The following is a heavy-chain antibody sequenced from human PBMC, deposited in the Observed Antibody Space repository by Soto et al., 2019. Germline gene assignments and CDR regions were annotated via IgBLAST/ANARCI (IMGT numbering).Heavy chain of an antibody. CDR3: AKSPQAPYSGRYYFGY. D-gene: IGHD1-26*01. J-gene: IGHJ4*02. Sequence: GGSLRLSCAASGFTFSSYAMSWVRQAPGKGLEWVSAISGSGGSTYYADSVKGRFTISRDNSKNTLYLQMNSLRAEDTAVYYCAKSPQAPYSGRYYFGYWGQGTLVTVSS. V-gene: IGHV3-23*01. CDR2: ISGSGGST. CDR1: GFTFSSYA.